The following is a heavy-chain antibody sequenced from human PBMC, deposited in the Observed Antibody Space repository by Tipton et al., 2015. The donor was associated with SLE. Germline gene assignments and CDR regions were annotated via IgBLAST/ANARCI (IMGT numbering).Heavy chain of an antibody. CDR2: INPSGSN. J-gene: IGHJ5*02. V-gene: IGHV4-61*10. CDR1: GGSVTSGSYY. CDR3: ARGFLEMFDP. Sequence: TLSLTCTVSGGSVTSGSYYWSWTRQPAGKGLEWIGHINPSGSNNYNPSLRSRVAMSVDTSKNHFSLRLSSVTAADTAMYYCARGFLEMFDPWGPGTLVTVSS. D-gene: IGHD3-3*01.